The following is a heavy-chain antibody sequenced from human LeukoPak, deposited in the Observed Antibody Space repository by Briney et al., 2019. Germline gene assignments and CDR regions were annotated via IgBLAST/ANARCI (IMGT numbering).Heavy chain of an antibody. Sequence: PGGSLRLSCAASGFTFSSYGMHWVRQAPGKGLEWVAVIWYDGSNKYYADSVKGRFTISRDNSKNTLYLQMNSLRAEDTAVYYCASRDYYGSGTYYNPLHYWGQGTLVTVSS. D-gene: IGHD3-10*01. CDR2: IWYDGSNK. J-gene: IGHJ4*02. CDR3: ASRDYYGSGTYYNPLHY. CDR1: GFTFSSYG. V-gene: IGHV3-33*01.